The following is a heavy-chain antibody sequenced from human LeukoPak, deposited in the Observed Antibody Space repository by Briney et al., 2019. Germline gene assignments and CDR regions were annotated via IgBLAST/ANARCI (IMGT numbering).Heavy chain of an antibody. V-gene: IGHV4-34*01. D-gene: IGHD3-10*01. CDR3: ARWLYGSDY. CDR2: INHSGST. CDR1: GGSFSGYY. Sequence: PSETLSLTCADYGGSFSGYYWSWIRQPPGKGLEWIGEINHSGSTNYNPSLKSRVTISVDTSKNQFSLKLSSVTAADTAVYYCARWLYGSDYWGQGTLVTVSS. J-gene: IGHJ4*02.